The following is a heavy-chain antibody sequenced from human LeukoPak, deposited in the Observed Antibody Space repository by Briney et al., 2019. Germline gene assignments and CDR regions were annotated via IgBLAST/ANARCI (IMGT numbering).Heavy chain of an antibody. J-gene: IGHJ4*02. D-gene: IGHD3-16*01. CDR2: ISGSGGST. CDR3: AKSGGYQGYFDY. V-gene: IGHV3-23*01. CDR1: GFIFSSYA. Sequence: GGSLRLSCAASGFIFSSYAMSWVRQAPGKGLEWVSAISGSGGSTYYADSVKGRFTISRDNSKNTLYLQMNSLRAEDTAVYYCAKSGGYQGYFDYWGQGTLVTVSS.